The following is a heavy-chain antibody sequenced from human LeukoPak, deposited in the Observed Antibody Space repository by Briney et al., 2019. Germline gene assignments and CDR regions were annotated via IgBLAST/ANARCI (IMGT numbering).Heavy chain of an antibody. Sequence: PGGSLRLSCAASGFTFSTYGMHWVRQAPGKGLEWVAVISYDGSNKYYADSVKGRFTISRDNSKNTLYLQMNSLRAEDTAVYYCARAGPGIAVAGPSYWGQGTLVTVSS. D-gene: IGHD6-19*01. CDR3: ARAGPGIAVAGPSY. CDR2: ISYDGSNK. V-gene: IGHV3-30*03. CDR1: GFTFSTYG. J-gene: IGHJ4*02.